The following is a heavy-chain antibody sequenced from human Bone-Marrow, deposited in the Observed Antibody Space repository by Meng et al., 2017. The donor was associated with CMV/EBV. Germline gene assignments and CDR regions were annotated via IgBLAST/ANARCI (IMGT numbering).Heavy chain of an antibody. CDR2: IRYDGSNK. CDR3: AKEGKEDLDY. CDR1: GFTFSSYG. D-gene: IGHD4-23*01. J-gene: IGHJ4*02. V-gene: IGHV3-30*02. Sequence: GGSLRLSCAASGFTFSSYGMHWVRQAPGKGLEWVAFIRYDGSNKYYADSVTGRFTISRDNSKNTLYLQMNSLRAEDTAVYYCAKEGKEDLDYWGQGTRVTGSS.